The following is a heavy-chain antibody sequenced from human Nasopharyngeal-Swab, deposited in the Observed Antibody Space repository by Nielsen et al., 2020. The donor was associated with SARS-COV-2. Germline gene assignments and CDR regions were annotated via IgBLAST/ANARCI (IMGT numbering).Heavy chain of an antibody. Sequence: VRQAPGKGLEWVAVISYDGSNKYYADSVKGRFTISRDNSKNTLYLQLNSLRAEDTAVYYCAKEDIVATMFQTGYYFDYWGQGTLVTVSS. D-gene: IGHD5-12*01. J-gene: IGHJ4*02. CDR2: ISYDGSNK. CDR3: AKEDIVATMFQTGYYFDY. V-gene: IGHV3-30*18.